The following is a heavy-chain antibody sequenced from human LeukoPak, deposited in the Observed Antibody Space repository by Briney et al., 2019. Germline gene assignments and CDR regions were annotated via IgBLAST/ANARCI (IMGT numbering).Heavy chain of an antibody. CDR3: ARYYYGSGSYYPTGFMDV. CDR2: INWNGGST. V-gene: IGHV3-20*01. CDR1: GFTFDDYG. D-gene: IGHD3-10*01. J-gene: IGHJ6*02. Sequence: PGGSLRLSCAASGFTFDDYGMSWVRQAPGKGLEWVSGINWNGGSTGYADSVKGRFTISRDNAKNSLYLQMNSLRAEDTALYHRARYYYGSGSYYPTGFMDVWGQGTTVTVSS.